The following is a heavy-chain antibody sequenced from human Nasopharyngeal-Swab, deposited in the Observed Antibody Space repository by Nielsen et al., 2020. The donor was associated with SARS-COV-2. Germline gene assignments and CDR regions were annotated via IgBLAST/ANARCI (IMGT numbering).Heavy chain of an antibody. V-gene: IGHV4-61*01. CDR1: GGSISSSSYY. D-gene: IGHD1-1*01. J-gene: IGHJ6*03. CDR2: IYYSGST. CDR3: AREGSTTGTTSAQHYYYYYYMDV. Sequence: SETLSLTCTVSGGSISSSSYYWSWIRQPPGKGLEWIGYIYYSGSTNYNPSLKSRVTISVDTSKNQFSLKLSSVTAADTAVYYCAREGSTTGTTSAQHYYYYYYMDVWGKGTTVTVSS.